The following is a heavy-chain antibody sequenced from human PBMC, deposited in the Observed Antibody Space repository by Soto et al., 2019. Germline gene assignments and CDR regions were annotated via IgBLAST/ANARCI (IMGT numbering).Heavy chain of an antibody. Sequence: GGSLRLSCAASGFTFSSYGMHWVRQAPGKGLEWVAVIWYDGSNKYYADSVKGRFTISRDNAKKSLYLQMNSLRAEDTAVYYCAGERGGPTTSAFDIWGQGTMVTVSS. D-gene: IGHD1-26*01. CDR2: IWYDGSNK. J-gene: IGHJ3*02. CDR1: GFTFSSYG. V-gene: IGHV3-33*08. CDR3: AGERGGPTTSAFDI.